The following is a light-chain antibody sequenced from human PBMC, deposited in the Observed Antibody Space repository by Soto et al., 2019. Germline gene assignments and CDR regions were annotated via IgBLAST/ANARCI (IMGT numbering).Light chain of an antibody. CDR2: HTT. CDR3: MLTYSGPWL. V-gene: IGLV7-46*01. Sequence: QTVVTQEPSLTVSPGGTVTLTCGSSTGAVTSGHYPYWLQQKPGQAPRTLIYHTTNTRSWTPARFSGYLLGGKAALTRSGAQHEDEDLYYCMLTYSGPWLFGGGTKVPVL. J-gene: IGLJ3*02. CDR1: TGAVTSGHY.